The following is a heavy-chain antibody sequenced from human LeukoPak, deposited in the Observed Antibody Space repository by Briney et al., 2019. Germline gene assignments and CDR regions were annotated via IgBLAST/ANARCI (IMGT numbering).Heavy chain of an antibody. CDR2: IIPIFGTA. CDR3: ARGQRSVDAFDI. V-gene: IGHV1-69*13. D-gene: IGHD5-12*01. CDR1: GYTFTGYY. Sequence: SVKVSCKASGYTFTGYYIHWVRQAPGQGLEWMGGIIPIFGTANYAQKFQGRVTITADESTSTAYMELSSLRSEDTAVYYCARGQRSVDAFDIWGQGTMVTVSS. J-gene: IGHJ3*02.